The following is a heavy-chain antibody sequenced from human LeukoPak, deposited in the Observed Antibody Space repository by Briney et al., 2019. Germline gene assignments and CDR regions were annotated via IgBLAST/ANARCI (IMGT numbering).Heavy chain of an antibody. D-gene: IGHD6-19*01. J-gene: IGHJ4*02. CDR1: GFTFSKYW. CDR3: ATKQWLAPPPDS. Sequence: GGSLRLSCAASGFTFSKYWMLWVSHAPGKGLESVSRINTEGTVTTYADSVKGRFTVSRDNADNTMFLQMNSVRDEDTAVYYCATKQWLAPPPDSWGQGPPVTVSS. CDR2: INTEGTVT. V-gene: IGHV3-74*01.